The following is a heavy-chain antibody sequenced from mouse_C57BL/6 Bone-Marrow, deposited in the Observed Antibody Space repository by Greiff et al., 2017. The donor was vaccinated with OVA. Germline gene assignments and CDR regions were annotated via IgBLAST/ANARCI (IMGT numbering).Heavy chain of an antibody. CDR1: GFTFSDYG. CDR2: ISNLAYSI. CDR3: ARARLRRGAWFAY. V-gene: IGHV5-15*01. Sequence: VQLQESGGGLVQPGGSLKLSCAASGFTFSDYGMAWVRQAPRKGPEWVAFISNLAYSIYYADTVTGRFTISRENAKNTLYLEMSSLRSEDTAMYYCARARLRRGAWFAYWGQGTLVTVSA. J-gene: IGHJ3*01. D-gene: IGHD2-4*01.